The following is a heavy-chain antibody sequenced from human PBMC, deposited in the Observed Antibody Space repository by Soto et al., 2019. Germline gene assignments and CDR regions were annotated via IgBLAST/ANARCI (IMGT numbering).Heavy chain of an antibody. CDR3: ARMRTWPQSFDY. D-gene: IGHD4-4*01. Sequence: ESGPTLVNPTQTLTRTFTFSGVSLTTILRCGTGIRQPPGKALEWLALIDWADDKYYNTSLKTRLTISKDTSKNQVVLTMTSVDPVDTATYYCARMRTWPQSFDYWGQGALVTVSS. CDR2: IDWADDK. V-gene: IGHV2-70*01. CDR1: GVSLTTILRC. J-gene: IGHJ4*02.